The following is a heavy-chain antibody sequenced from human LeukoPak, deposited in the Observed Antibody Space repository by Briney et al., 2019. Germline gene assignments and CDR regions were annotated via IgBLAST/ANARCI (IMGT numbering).Heavy chain of an antibody. Sequence: GGSLRLSCAASGFTFSSYGMSWVRQAPGKGLEWVSAISGSGGSTYYADSVKGRFTISRDNSKNTLYLQMNSLRAEDTAVYYCAKDLNYYGSGSYYKGRNWFDPWGQGTLVTVSS. D-gene: IGHD3-10*01. CDR1: GFTFSSYG. CDR3: AKDLNYYGSGSYYKGRNWFDP. J-gene: IGHJ5*02. V-gene: IGHV3-23*01. CDR2: ISGSGGST.